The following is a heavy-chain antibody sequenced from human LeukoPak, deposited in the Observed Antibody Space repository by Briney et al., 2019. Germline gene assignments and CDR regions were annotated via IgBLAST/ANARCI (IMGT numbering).Heavy chain of an antibody. V-gene: IGHV3-72*01. CDR3: AKAFCSEKQCTLDS. CDR1: GFTFSAHY. CDR2: IREKVNSYTT. D-gene: IGHD3-3*01. Sequence: GGSLRLSCAASGFTFSAHYMDWVRQAPGKGLEWVGRIREKVNSYTTVYAASVKGRFTISRDDSTNSVFLQMNSLKTEDTAVYYCAKAFCSEKQCTLDSWGQGTLVSVFS. J-gene: IGHJ4*02.